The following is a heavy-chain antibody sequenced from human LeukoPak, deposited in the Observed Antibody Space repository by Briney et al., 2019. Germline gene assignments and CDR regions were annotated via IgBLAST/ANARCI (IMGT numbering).Heavy chain of an antibody. CDR3: ARDYESGGIDY. CDR1: GFTLCDYS. D-gene: IGHD2-15*01. V-gene: IGHV3-21*01. Sequence: GGSLRHSPAASGFTLCDYSMNWVRQAPGKGLEWVSSISSSGSYIYYGDSVKGRFAISRDNAKNSLYLKMNTLRAEDTAVYYCARDYESGGIDYWGQGTLVTVSS. CDR2: ISSSGSYI. J-gene: IGHJ4*02.